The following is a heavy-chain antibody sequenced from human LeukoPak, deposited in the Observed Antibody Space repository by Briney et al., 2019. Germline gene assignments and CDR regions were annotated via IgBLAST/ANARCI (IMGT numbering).Heavy chain of an antibody. V-gene: IGHV1-69*06. CDR3: ARDVPPPNAFDI. CDR2: VIPIFGTA. Sequence: GASVKVSCKASGGTFSSYAISWVRQAPGQGLEWMGGVIPIFGTANYAQKFQGRVTITVDKSTSTAYMELSSLRSEDTAVYYCARDVPPPNAFDIWGQGTMVTVSS. CDR1: GGTFSSYA. J-gene: IGHJ3*02.